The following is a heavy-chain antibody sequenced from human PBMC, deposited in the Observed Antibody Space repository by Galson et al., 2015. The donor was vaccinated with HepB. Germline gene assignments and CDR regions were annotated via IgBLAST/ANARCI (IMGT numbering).Heavy chain of an antibody. J-gene: IGHJ4*02. D-gene: IGHD3-10*01. CDR1: GYTFTSYG. Sequence: QSGAEVKKPGASVKVSCKASGYTFTSYGINWVRQAPGQGLEWVGWINAYNGDTNFAQNLQGRVTMTTATSTSTAYMELRSLKSDDTAVYFCARDGSGIWGDYWGQGTLVTVSS. V-gene: IGHV1-18*04. CDR3: ARDGSGIWGDY. CDR2: INAYNGDT.